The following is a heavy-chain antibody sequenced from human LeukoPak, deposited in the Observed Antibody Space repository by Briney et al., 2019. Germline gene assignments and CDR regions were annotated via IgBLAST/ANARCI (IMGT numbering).Heavy chain of an antibody. J-gene: IGHJ4*01. D-gene: IGHD6-19*01. CDR1: GFTFSNSA. CDR3: AKGIYSSGWSYFDY. CDR2: LSGSGITT. V-gene: IGHV3-23*01. Sequence: GGSLRLSCAASGFTFSNSAMSWVRQAPGKGLEWVSTLSGSGITTYYADSVKGRFTISRDNSKNTLHLQMNTLRAEDSALYYCAKGIYSSGWSYFDYWGHGTLVTVSS.